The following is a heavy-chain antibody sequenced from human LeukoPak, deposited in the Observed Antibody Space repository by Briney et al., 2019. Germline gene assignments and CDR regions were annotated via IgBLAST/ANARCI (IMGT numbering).Heavy chain of an antibody. J-gene: IGHJ2*01. Sequence: SETLSLTCTVSGGSISSYFWSWLRQPPGKGLEWIGCIYFSGSTNYNPSLKSRVTISVDTSKNQFSLKLSSVTAADTAVYYCARDRYTVVSWYFDLWGRGTLVTVSS. D-gene: IGHD4-23*01. CDR3: ARDRYTVVSWYFDL. CDR1: GGSISSYF. V-gene: IGHV4-59*01. CDR2: IYFSGST.